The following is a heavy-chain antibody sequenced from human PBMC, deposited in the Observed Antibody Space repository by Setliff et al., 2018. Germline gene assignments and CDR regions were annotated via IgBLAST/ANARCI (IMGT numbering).Heavy chain of an antibody. CDR3: ARDLEVAVASGHCFDP. D-gene: IGHD6-19*01. CDR1: GFTFNNYA. Sequence: RPWGSLRLSCAASGFTFNNYAMAWVRQAPGKGLEWVSDISWNGGRTNYADSVKGRFTISRDNAKNSLYLQMNSLRGDDTAFYYCARDLEVAVASGHCFDPWGQGTLVTV. J-gene: IGHJ5*02. V-gene: IGHV3-20*04. CDR2: ISWNGGRT.